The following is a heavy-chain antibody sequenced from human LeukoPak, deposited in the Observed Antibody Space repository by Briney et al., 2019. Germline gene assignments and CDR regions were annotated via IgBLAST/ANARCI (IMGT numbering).Heavy chain of an antibody. J-gene: IGHJ4*02. CDR3: ASSTRGSYMFDY. CDR2: IYSGGST. D-gene: IGHD1-26*01. CDR1: GFTFSSYA. V-gene: IGHV3-66*01. Sequence: GGSLRLSCAASGFTFSSYAMSWVRQAPGKGLEWVSVIYSGGSTYNADSVKGRFTISRDNSKNTLYLQMNSLRAEDTAVYYCASSTRGSYMFDYWGQGTLVTVSS.